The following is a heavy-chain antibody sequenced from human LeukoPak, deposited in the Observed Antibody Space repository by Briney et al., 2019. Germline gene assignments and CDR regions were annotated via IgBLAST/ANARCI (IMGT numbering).Heavy chain of an antibody. V-gene: IGHV3-48*01. Sequence: GGSLRLSCVGSGFTFSGNSMNWVRQAPGRGLEWVSHISASSTIIHYADSVKGRVTISRDNAKNSVFLQMNRLRVEDTAVYYCTTSRHSSSWYYNDYWGKGILVTVS. CDR1: GFTFSGNS. D-gene: IGHD6-13*01. CDR3: TTSRHSSSWYYNDY. J-gene: IGHJ4*02. CDR2: ISASSTII.